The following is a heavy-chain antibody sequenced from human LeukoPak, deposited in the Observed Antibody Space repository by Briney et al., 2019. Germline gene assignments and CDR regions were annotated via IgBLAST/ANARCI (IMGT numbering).Heavy chain of an antibody. CDR1: GFTFSSFS. Sequence: GGSLRLSCAASGFTFSSFSMHWVRQAPGKGLEWVAVISYDGSNKYYADSVKGRFTISRDNSKNTLYLQMNSLRAEDTAVYYCARLKFTPGIAVAGTIDYWGQGTLVTVSS. D-gene: IGHD6-19*01. CDR2: ISYDGSNK. V-gene: IGHV3-30*01. J-gene: IGHJ4*02. CDR3: ARLKFTPGIAVAGTIDY.